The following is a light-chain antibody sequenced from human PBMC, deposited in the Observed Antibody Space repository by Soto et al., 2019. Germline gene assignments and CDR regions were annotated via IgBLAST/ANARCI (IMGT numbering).Light chain of an antibody. CDR2: EVN. J-gene: IGLJ1*01. Sequence: QSVLTQPASVSGSPGQSITISCTGTSSDVGGFNYVSWFQQHPGKAPKLMIYEVNSRPSGVSDRFSGSKSGNTASLTISGLQPEDEADCYCNSYTSINTLVFGTGTKVTVL. CDR1: SSDVGGFNY. CDR3: NSYTSINTLV. V-gene: IGLV2-14*01.